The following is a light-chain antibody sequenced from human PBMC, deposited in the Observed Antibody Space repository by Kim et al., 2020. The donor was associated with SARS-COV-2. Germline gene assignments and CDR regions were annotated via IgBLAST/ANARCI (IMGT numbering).Light chain of an antibody. CDR3: QQCNDWPRT. CDR1: QSVSST. J-gene: IGKJ1*01. Sequence: EIVMTQSPATLSVSPGERATLSCRASQSVSSTSAWYQQKPGQAPRLLIYGASTRAAGVPARFSGSGSGTEFTLTISSLQSEDVAVYYCQQCNDWPRTFGQGTKVDIK. CDR2: GAS. V-gene: IGKV3-15*01.